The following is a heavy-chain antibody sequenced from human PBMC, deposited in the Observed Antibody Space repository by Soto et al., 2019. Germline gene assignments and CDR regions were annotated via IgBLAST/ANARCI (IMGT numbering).Heavy chain of an antibody. CDR2: ISGSGGST. D-gene: IGHD3-3*01. CDR1: GFTLSSYA. Sequence: GGSLRLSCAASGFTLSSYAMSWVRQAPGKGLEWVSAISGSGGSTYYADSVKGRFTISRDNSKNTLYLQMNSLRAEDTAVYYCAKDPYYDFWGGYESEAFDYWGQGTLVTVSS. J-gene: IGHJ4*02. CDR3: AKDPYYDFWGGYESEAFDY. V-gene: IGHV3-23*01.